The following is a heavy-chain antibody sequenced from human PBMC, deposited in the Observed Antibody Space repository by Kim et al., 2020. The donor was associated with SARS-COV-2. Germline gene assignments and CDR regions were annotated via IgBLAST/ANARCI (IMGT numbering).Heavy chain of an antibody. CDR3: ARDRQGELG. V-gene: IGHV1-69*01. Sequence: GTANYAPKFQGRVTITADESTSTAYMELSSLRSEDTAVYYCARDRQGELGWGQGTLVTVSS. D-gene: IGHD1-26*01. J-gene: IGHJ4*02. CDR2: GTA.